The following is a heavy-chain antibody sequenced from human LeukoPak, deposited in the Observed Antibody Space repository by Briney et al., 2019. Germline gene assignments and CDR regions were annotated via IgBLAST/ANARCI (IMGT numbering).Heavy chain of an antibody. CDR1: GFTFSNYE. CDR2: IGTSGSTI. V-gene: IGHV3-48*03. D-gene: IGHD6-13*01. CDR3: AYLIAAAGVDY. J-gene: IGHJ4*02. Sequence: PAGSLRLSCAASGFTFSNYEMNWVRQAPGKGLEWVSYIGTSGSTIHYADSVKGGFTISRDNAKNSLYLQVNSLGADDTAVYYCAYLIAAAGVDYWGQGTLVTVSS.